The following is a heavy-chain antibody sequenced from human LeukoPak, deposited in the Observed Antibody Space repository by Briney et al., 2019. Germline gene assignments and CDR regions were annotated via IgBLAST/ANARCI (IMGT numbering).Heavy chain of an antibody. CDR1: GFTFSNYW. V-gene: IGHV3-7*03. J-gene: IGHJ4*02. CDR2: IKQDRSEK. CDR3: AKVRTPLLREGYYFDY. Sequence: GGSLRLSCAASGFTFSNYWMSWVRQAPGKGLEWVANIKQDRSEKYYVDSVKGRFTISRDNAKNSLYLQMNSLRAEDMALYYCAKVRTPLLREGYYFDYWGQGTLVTVSS.